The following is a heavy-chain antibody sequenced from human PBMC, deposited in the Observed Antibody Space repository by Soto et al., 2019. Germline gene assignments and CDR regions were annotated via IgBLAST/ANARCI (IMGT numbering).Heavy chain of an antibody. CDR1: GFTFSSYW. J-gene: IGHJ5*02. D-gene: IGHD2-15*01. V-gene: IGHV3-74*01. CDR3: ARGTGNIVVVYNWFDP. CDR2: INSDGSST. Sequence: GGSLRLSCAASGFTFSSYWMHWARQAPGKGLVWVSHINSDGSSTSYADSVKGRFTISRDNAKNTLYLQMNSLRAEDTAVYYCARGTGNIVVVYNWFDPWGQGTLVTVSS.